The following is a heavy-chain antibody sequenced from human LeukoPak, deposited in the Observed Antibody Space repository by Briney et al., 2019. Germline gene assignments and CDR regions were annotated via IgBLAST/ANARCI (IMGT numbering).Heavy chain of an antibody. CDR2: ICTSGST. V-gene: IGHV4-4*07. CDR1: GGSISSYC. D-gene: IGHD6-19*01. J-gene: IGHJ4*02. CDR3: AEGGQWLRV. Sequence: SETLPLTCTVSGGSISSYCWSCIRQPAGKGLEWIGRICTSGSTNYNPSLKSRVTMSVDTSKNQFSLKLSSVTAADTAVYYCAEGGQWLRVWGQGTLVTVSS.